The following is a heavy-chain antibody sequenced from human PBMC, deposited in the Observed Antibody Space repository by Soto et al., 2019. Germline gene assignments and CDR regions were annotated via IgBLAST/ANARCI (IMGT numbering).Heavy chain of an antibody. J-gene: IGHJ6*02. CDR2: IYYSGST. CDR1: GGSISSGGYY. V-gene: IGHV4-31*03. CDR3: ARDGITIFGARYYYYGMDV. D-gene: IGHD3-3*01. Sequence: QVQLQESGPGLVKPSQTLSLTCTVSGGSISSGGYYWSWIRQHPGKGLEWIGYIYYSGSTYYNPSPQSRVTISVDPSKNQFSLKLSSVTAADTAVYYCARDGITIFGARYYYYGMDVWGQGTTVTVSS.